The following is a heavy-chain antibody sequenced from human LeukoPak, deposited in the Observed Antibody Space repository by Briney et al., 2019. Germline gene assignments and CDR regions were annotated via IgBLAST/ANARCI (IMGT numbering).Heavy chain of an antibody. Sequence: PSETLSLTCAVDGGSFSGYYWSWIRQPPGKGLEWIGEINHSGSTNYNPSLKSRVTISVDTSKNQFSLKLSSVTAADTAVYYCARLGDYYGSGSPHFYFDYWGQGTLVTVSS. J-gene: IGHJ4*02. CDR1: GGSFSGYY. D-gene: IGHD3-10*01. CDR3: ARLGDYYGSGSPHFYFDY. V-gene: IGHV4-34*01. CDR2: INHSGST.